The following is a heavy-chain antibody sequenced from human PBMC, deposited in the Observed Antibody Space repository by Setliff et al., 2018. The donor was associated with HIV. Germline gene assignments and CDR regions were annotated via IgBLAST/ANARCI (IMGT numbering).Heavy chain of an antibody. CDR2: INQSGDT. Sequence: SETLSLTCAGYGGSFSGHQWSWIRQPPGEGLEWIGEINQSGDTNYKPSLKSRVTISIDTSKNQFSLKLSSVTAADTAVYYCASRVWGWGKLVTVSS. J-gene: IGHJ4*02. CDR3: ASRV. CDR1: GGSFSGHQ. V-gene: IGHV4-34*01.